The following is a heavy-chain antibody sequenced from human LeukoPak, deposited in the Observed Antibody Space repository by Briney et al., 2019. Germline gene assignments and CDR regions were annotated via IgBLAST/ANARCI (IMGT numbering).Heavy chain of an antibody. CDR3: TKSDGYGLIRI. V-gene: IGHV4-39*07. CDR2: IYYTGNT. Sequence: SSEALSLTCSVSGDSIIGYYWGWIRQPPGKGLEWIGNIYYTGNTYYNSSLKSRVTISLDTSKNQFSLKVISMTAADTAAYYCTKSDGYGLIRICGRGTMVTVSS. CDR1: GDSIIGYY. D-gene: IGHD3-10*01. J-gene: IGHJ3*02.